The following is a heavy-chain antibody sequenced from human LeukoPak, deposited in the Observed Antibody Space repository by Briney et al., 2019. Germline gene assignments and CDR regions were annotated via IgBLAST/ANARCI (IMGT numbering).Heavy chain of an antibody. CDR1: GGSISSSNW. Sequence: SGTLSLTCAVSGGSISSSNWRSWVRQPPGKGLEWTGVIYHSGSKNSNPSLKSRVTISVDKSKNQFSLKLSSVTAADTAVYYCARDLADCSSTSCPSNWFDPWGQGTLVTVSS. J-gene: IGHJ5*02. V-gene: IGHV4-4*02. D-gene: IGHD2-2*01. CDR3: ARDLADCSSTSCPSNWFDP. CDR2: IYHSGSK.